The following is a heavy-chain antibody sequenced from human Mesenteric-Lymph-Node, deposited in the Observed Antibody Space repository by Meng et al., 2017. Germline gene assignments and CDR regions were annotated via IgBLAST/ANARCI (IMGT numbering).Heavy chain of an antibody. CDR2: LFSGGST. CDR1: GFTFSSYW. Sequence: GESLKISCAASGFTFSSYWMSWVRQAPGKGLEWVSILFSGGSTHYADSVKGRFSISRHNSEDSVSLQMNSLRPDDTAVYFCVREDYSNGGDVWGPGTLVTVSS. CDR3: VREDYSNGGDV. D-gene: IGHD6-19*01. J-gene: IGHJ4*02. V-gene: IGHV3-53*04.